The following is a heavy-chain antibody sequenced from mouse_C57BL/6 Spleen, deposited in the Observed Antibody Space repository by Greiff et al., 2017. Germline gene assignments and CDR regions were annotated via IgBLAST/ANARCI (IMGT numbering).Heavy chain of an antibody. J-gene: IGHJ1*03. D-gene: IGHD2-3*01. CDR1: GFTFSDYG. CDR3: ARQDDGYSYWYFDG. Sequence: EVQRVESGGGLVQPGGSLKLSCAASGFTFSDYGMAWVRQAPRKGPEWVAFISNLAYSIYYADTVTGRFTISRENAKNTLYLAMSSLRSEDTAMYYCARQDDGYSYWYFDGWGTGTTVTVSS. V-gene: IGHV5-15*01. CDR2: ISNLAYSI.